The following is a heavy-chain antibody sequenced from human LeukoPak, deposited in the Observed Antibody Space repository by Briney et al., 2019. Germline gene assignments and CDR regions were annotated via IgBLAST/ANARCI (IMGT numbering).Heavy chain of an antibody. D-gene: IGHD6-19*01. CDR3: ASSGWYSYFDY. Sequence: SETLSLTCTVSGGSISSYYWSWIRQPPGKGLEWIGYIYYSGSTNYNPSLKSRVTISVDTSKNQSSLKLSSVTAADTAVYYCASSGWYSYFDYWGQGTLVTVSS. CDR2: IYYSGST. J-gene: IGHJ4*02. V-gene: IGHV4-59*01. CDR1: GGSISSYY.